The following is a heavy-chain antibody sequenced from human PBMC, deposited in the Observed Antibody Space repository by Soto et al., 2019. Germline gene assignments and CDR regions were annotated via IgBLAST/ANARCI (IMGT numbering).Heavy chain of an antibody. Sequence: GGSLRLSCAASGFTFRSYAMNWVRQAPGKGPEWVSGISGSGDSAYHANSVKGRFTISRDNSKNTLYLQVNSRRAEDTAVYYCTKGYGASHAPLDYWGQGTQVTVSS. CDR3: TKGYGASHAPLDY. V-gene: IGHV3-23*01. CDR2: ISGSGDSA. J-gene: IGHJ4*02. D-gene: IGHD5-12*01. CDR1: GFTFRSYA.